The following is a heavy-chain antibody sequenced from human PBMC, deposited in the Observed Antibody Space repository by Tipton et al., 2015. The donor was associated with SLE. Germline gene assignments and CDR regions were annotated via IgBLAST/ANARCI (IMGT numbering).Heavy chain of an antibody. V-gene: IGHV4-61*01. CDR1: GGPVSSGSYY. D-gene: IGHD1/OR15-1a*01. J-gene: IGHJ3*02. Sequence: TLSLTCTVSGGPVSSGSYYWSWIRQPPGKGLEWIGYIYYSGSTNYNPSLKSRVTISVDTSKNQFSLKLSSVTAADTAVYYCARDRGTGTDAFDIWGQGTMVTVSS. CDR3: ARDRGTGTDAFDI. CDR2: IYYSGST.